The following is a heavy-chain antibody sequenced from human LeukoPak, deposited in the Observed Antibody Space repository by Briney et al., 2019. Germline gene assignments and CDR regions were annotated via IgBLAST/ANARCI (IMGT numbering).Heavy chain of an antibody. CDR1: GYTFTSYY. D-gene: IGHD6-19*01. V-gene: IGHV1-46*01. CDR2: INPSGGST. J-gene: IGHJ5*02. CDR3: ARESRYGWYLFAFDNWFDP. Sequence: ASVKVSCKASGYTFTSYYMHWVRQAPGQGLEWMGIINPSGGSTSYAQKFQGRVTMTRDTSTSTVYMELSSLRSEDTAVYYCARESRYGWYLFAFDNWFDPWGQGTLVTVSS.